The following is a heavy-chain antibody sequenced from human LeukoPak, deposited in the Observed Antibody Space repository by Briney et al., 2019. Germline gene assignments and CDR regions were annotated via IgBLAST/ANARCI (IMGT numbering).Heavy chain of an antibody. CDR3: ARDRRWDLERGVVYFDY. CDR2: ISAYNRNT. D-gene: IGHD4-23*01. CDR1: GYTFTSYY. J-gene: IGHJ4*02. Sequence: ASVKVSCKASGYTFTSYYMHWVRQAPGQGLEWLGWISAYNRNTIYAQKFQGRVTLTTDTPTGTAHMELGNLGSDDTAVYYCARDRRWDLERGVVYFDYWGQGTLVTVSS. V-gene: IGHV1-18*04.